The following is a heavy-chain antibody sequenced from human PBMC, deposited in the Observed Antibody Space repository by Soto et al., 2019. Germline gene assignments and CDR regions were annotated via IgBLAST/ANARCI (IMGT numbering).Heavy chain of an antibody. CDR1: GFTFSSYG. Sequence: QVQLVESGGGVVQPGRSLRLSCAASGFTFSSYGMHWVRQAPGKGLEWVALISSDGSNKYYADSVKGRFTISRDNSKNTLYLHMNTLRAEDTAVYYCEKGRADYYYGSGPFDYWGQGTLVTVSS. CDR3: EKGRADYYYGSGPFDY. CDR2: ISSDGSNK. V-gene: IGHV3-30*18. J-gene: IGHJ4*02. D-gene: IGHD3-10*01.